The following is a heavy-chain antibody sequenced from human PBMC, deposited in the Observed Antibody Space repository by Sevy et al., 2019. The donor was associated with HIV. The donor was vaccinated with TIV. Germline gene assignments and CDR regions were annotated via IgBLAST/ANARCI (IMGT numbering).Heavy chain of an antibody. Sequence: ASVKVSCKASGGTFSSYAISWVRQAPGQGLEWMGGIIPIFGTANYAQKFQGRVTITADKSTSTAYMELSSLRSEDTAVYYCARVSFYYGSGTLRGGFDPWGQGTLVTVSS. D-gene: IGHD3-10*01. V-gene: IGHV1-69*06. CDR3: ARVSFYYGSGTLRGGFDP. CDR2: IIPIFGTA. J-gene: IGHJ5*02. CDR1: GGTFSSYA.